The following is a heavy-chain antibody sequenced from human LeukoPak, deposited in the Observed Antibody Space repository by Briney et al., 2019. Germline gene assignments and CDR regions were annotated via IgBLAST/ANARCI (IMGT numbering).Heavy chain of an antibody. D-gene: IGHD6-6*01. Sequence: SETLSLTXAVYGGSFSGYYWSWIRQPPGKGLEWIREINHSGSTNYNPSLKSRVTISVDTSKNQFSLKLSSVTAADTAVYYCARGRGLSIAARTLAYYYFDYWGQGTLVTVSS. CDR2: INHSGST. CDR1: GGSFSGYY. J-gene: IGHJ4*02. V-gene: IGHV4-34*01. CDR3: ARGRGLSIAARTLAYYYFDY.